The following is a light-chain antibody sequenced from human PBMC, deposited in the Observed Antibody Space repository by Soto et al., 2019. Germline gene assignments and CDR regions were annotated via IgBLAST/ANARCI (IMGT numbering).Light chain of an antibody. CDR1: SSNIGSNT. J-gene: IGLJ3*02. Sequence: QSVLTQPPSASGTPGQRVTISCSGSSSNIGSNTVNWYQQLPGTAPKLLIYNNNQRPSGVPDRFSGSTSGTSASLAISGLRSEDEAAYYCASWDDSLSGWVFGGGTKLTVL. CDR2: NNN. V-gene: IGLV1-44*01. CDR3: ASWDDSLSGWV.